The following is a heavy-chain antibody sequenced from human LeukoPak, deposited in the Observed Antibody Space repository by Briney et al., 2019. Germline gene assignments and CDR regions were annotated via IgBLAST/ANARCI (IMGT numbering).Heavy chain of an antibody. Sequence: SETLSLTCTVSGGPISSYYWSWIRQPPGKELEWIGSIYNSGSTHYNPSLKSRVTISVDTSKNQFSLKLSSVTAADTAVYYCARNSSGNYFDYWGQGTLVTVSS. J-gene: IGHJ4*02. V-gene: IGHV4-59*08. CDR2: IYNSGST. D-gene: IGHD1-26*01. CDR1: GGPISSYY. CDR3: ARNSSGNYFDY.